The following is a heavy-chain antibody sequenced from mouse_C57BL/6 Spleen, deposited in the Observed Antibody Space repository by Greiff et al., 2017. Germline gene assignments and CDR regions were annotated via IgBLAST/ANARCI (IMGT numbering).Heavy chain of an antibody. V-gene: IGHV5-6*01. J-gene: IGHJ4*01. CDR2: IRSGGSYT. Sequence: EVKLVESGGDLVKPGGSLKLSCAASGFTFSSYGMSWVRQTPDKRLEWVATIRSGGSYTYYPDSVKGRFTIARDNAKNTLYLQMSSLKSEDTSMYYCARYYYGSSYYAMDYWGQGTSVTVSS. CDR1: GFTFSSYG. CDR3: ARYYYGSSYYAMDY. D-gene: IGHD1-1*01.